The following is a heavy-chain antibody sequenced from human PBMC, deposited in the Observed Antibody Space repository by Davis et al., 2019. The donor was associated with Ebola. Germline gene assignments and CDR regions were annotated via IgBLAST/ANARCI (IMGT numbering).Heavy chain of an antibody. V-gene: IGHV4-30-2*01. CDR1: GTSISSAGYS. J-gene: IGHJ2*01. D-gene: IGHD2-15*01. CDR3: ARDLRNCSGGSCYSGWYFHL. Sequence: MPSETLSLTCAVSGTSISSAGYSWSWIRQPPGKGLEWIGYIYHSGITYYKPSLKSRVGISIDRSKNQFSLNLSSVTAADTAVYYCARDLRNCSGGSCYSGWYFHLWGRGTLVTVSS. CDR2: IYHSGIT.